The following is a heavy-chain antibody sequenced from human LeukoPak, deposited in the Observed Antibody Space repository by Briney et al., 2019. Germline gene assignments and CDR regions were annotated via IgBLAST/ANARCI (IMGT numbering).Heavy chain of an antibody. D-gene: IGHD3/OR15-3a*01. Sequence: PGGSLRLSCAASGFTFSSYSMNWVRQAPGKGLEWLSYISGSGDIISYADSVKGRFTISRDNAKNSLYLQKDSLRAEDTAVYYCARDKDWCFDYWGQGNLVTVSS. CDR3: ARDKDWCFDY. J-gene: IGHJ4*02. CDR1: GFTFSSYS. CDR2: ISGSGDII. V-gene: IGHV3-48*01.